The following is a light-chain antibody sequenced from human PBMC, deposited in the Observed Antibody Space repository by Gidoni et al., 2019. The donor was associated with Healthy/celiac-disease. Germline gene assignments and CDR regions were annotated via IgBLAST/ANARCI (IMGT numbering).Light chain of an antibody. CDR2: DAS. CDR1: KDICNY. V-gene: IGKV1-33*01. CDR3: QQYDNLLYS. J-gene: IGKJ2*03. Sequence: DIQMTQSPSSLSASVGDRVTITCQASKDICNYLNGYQHKPGKAPKLLSYDASNLETGVPSRFSGSGSGTDFTFTISSLQPEDIATYYCQQYDNLLYSFGRGTKLEIK.